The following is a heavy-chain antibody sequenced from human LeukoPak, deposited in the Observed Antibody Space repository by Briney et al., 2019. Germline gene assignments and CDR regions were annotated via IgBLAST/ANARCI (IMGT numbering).Heavy chain of an antibody. CDR2: INSDGSST. Sequence: PGGSLRLSCAASGFTFSSYWMHWVRQAPGKGPVWVSRINSDGSSTSYADSVKGRFTISRDNAKNTLYLQMNSLRAEDTAVYYCARDRYCSGGSCSTFQHWGQGTLVTVSS. D-gene: IGHD2-15*01. J-gene: IGHJ1*01. CDR3: ARDRYCSGGSCSTFQH. CDR1: GFTFSSYW. V-gene: IGHV3-74*01.